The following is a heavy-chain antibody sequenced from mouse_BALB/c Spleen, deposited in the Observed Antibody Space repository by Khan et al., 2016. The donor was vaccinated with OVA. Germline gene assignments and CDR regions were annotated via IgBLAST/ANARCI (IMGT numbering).Heavy chain of an antibody. CDR2: INPSTGYT. Sequence: QVQLKQSGAELAKPGASVKMSCKASGYTFINYWILWIKQRPGQGLEWIGYINPSTGYTEYNQNFKDKATLTADKSSSTAYMQLSSLTSEDSTVYYLARRSLRWDFDYWGQGTTLRGAS. V-gene: IGHV1-7*01. D-gene: IGHD1-1*01. J-gene: IGHJ2*01. CDR3: ARRSLRWDFDY. CDR1: GYTFINYW.